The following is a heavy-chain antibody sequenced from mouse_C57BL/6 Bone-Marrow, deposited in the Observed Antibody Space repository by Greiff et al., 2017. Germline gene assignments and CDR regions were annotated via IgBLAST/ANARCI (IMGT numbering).Heavy chain of an antibody. CDR2: ISSGGDYI. CDR1: GFTFSSYA. Sequence: EVNVVESGEGLVKPGGSLKLSCAASGFTFSSYAMSWVRQTPEKRLEWVAYISSGGDYIYYADTVKGRFTISRDTARNTLYLQMSSLKSEDTAMYYCTRGGITTEYYFDYWGQGTTLTVSS. V-gene: IGHV5-9-1*02. D-gene: IGHD2-4*01. CDR3: TRGGITTEYYFDY. J-gene: IGHJ2*01.